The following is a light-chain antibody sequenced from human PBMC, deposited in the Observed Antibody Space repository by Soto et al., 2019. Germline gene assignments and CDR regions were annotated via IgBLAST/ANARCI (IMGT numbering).Light chain of an antibody. CDR2: EVN. J-gene: IGLJ1*01. CDR1: SSDVGGYTY. Sequence: QSVLTQPASVSGSPRQSITISCTGASSDVGGYTYVSWYQQHPGKAPKLMIYEVNNRPSGVSNRFSGSKSGNTASLTISGLQAEDEADYYCSSYTGSSTLYVFGTGNKVTVL. CDR3: SSYTGSSTLYV. V-gene: IGLV2-14*01.